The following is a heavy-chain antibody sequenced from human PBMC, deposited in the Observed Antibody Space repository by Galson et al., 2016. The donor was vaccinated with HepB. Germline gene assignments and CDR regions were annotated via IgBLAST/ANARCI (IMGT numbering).Heavy chain of an antibody. D-gene: IGHD4-17*01. J-gene: IGHJ4*02. CDR1: GLTLSSYA. V-gene: IGHV3-23*01. CDR2: ISGSGNSI. CDR3: AKDPNGDYIGAYDS. Sequence: SLRLSCAASGLTLSSYAVPWVRQAPGKGLEWVSTISGSGNSILYGDSVKGRFTISRDNSKNIVYLQMNSLRAEDTALYYCAKDPNGDYIGAYDSWGQGTLVTVS.